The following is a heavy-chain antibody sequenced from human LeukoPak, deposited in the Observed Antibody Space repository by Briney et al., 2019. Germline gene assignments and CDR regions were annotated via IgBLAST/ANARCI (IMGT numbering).Heavy chain of an antibody. D-gene: IGHD3-22*01. Sequence: SGGSLRLSCAASGFTFSSYEMNWVRQAPGKGLEWVSYISSSGSTIYYADSVKGRFTISRDNAKNSLYLQMNSLRAEDTAVYYCARDKGYYDSSGYDYWGQGTLVTVSS. CDR2: ISSSGSTI. V-gene: IGHV3-48*03. CDR3: ARDKGYYDSSGYDY. J-gene: IGHJ4*02. CDR1: GFTFSSYE.